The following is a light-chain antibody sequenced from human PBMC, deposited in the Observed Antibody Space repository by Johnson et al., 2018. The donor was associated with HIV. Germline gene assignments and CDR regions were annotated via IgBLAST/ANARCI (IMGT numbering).Light chain of an antibody. CDR2: ENN. J-gene: IGLJ1*01. CDR1: SSNIGNNY. V-gene: IGLV1-51*02. CDR3: GTWDSSLSAGV. Sequence: QSVLTQPPSVSAAPGQTVTISCSGSSSNIGNNYVSWYQQLPGTAPKLLIYENNKRPTGIPARFSGSKSGTSATLCNTGLQPGDEADYYCGTWDSSLSAGVFGTGTKLTVL.